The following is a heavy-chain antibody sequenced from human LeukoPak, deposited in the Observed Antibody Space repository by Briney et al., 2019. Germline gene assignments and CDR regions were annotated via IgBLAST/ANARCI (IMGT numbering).Heavy chain of an antibody. Sequence: GESLKISCKGPGYRFTSYWIGWVRQLPGKGLEWMGSTYPGDSDTRYSPSFQGQVTISADKSISTAYLQWNSLKASDTAMYYCARRYYGSGSYYYDYWGQGTLVTVSS. J-gene: IGHJ4*02. CDR2: TYPGDSDT. D-gene: IGHD3-10*01. CDR3: ARRYYGSGSYYYDY. CDR1: GYRFTSYW. V-gene: IGHV5-51*01.